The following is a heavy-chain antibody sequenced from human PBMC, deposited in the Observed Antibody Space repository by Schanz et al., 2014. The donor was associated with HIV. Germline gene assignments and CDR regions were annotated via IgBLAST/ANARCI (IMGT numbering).Heavy chain of an antibody. CDR2: INPSSGGT. J-gene: IGHJ5*02. Sequence: QVQLVQSGAEVKKPGASVKVSCKASGYTFTGYYMHWVRQAPGQGLEWMGWINPSSGGTNYAQKFQGRVPMTRDTSTSTVYMELSSLRSEDTAVYYCARDREVGAIGWFDPWGQGTLVTVSS. V-gene: IGHV1-2*02. CDR3: ARDREVGAIGWFDP. D-gene: IGHD1-26*01. CDR1: GYTFTGYY.